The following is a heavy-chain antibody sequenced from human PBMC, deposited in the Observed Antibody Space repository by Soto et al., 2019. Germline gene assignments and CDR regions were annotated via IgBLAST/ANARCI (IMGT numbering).Heavy chain of an antibody. Sequence: GGSQLLSCAASGCNFIIYAMHWVRQAPGKGLEYVSAISSNGGSTYYADSVKGRFTISRDNAKNTLYLQMNSLRAEDTAVYYCARGGAHTAMANEYWGQGPLVTVSS. CDR3: ARGGAHTAMANEY. J-gene: IGHJ4*02. D-gene: IGHD5-18*01. V-gene: IGHV3-64*04. CDR2: ISSNGGST. CDR1: GCNFIIYA.